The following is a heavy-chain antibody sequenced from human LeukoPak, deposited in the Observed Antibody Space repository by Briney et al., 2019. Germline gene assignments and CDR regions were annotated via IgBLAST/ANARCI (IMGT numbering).Heavy chain of an antibody. J-gene: IGHJ4*02. Sequence: ESGGSLRLSCAASGFTFSSYAMSWVRQAPGKGLEWVSAISRSGNNTYYTDSVRGRFTISRDNSKHTLYLQMNSLRAEDTALYYCAKEGVTPFDYWGQGTLVTVSS. CDR3: AKEGVTPFDY. D-gene: IGHD3-10*01. V-gene: IGHV3-23*01. CDR2: ISRSGNNT. CDR1: GFTFSSYA.